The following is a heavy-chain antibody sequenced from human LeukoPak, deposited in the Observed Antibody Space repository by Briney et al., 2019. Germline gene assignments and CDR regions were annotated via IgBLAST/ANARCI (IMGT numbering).Heavy chain of an antibody. D-gene: IGHD3-22*01. CDR1: GFTFSSYS. Sequence: GGSLRLSCAASGFTFSSYSMNWVRQAPGEGLEWVSSISSSSSYIYYADSVKGRFTISRDNAKNSLYLQMNSLRAEDTAVYYCAREVDKSIDYWGQGTLVTVSS. V-gene: IGHV3-21*01. CDR3: AREVDKSIDY. CDR2: ISSSSSYI. J-gene: IGHJ4*02.